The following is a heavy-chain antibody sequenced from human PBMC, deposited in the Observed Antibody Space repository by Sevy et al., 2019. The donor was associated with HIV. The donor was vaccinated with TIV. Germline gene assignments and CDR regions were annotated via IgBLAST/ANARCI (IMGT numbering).Heavy chain of an antibody. J-gene: IGHJ4*02. CDR2: IWYDGSSK. D-gene: IGHD3-10*01. CDR3: ASGAYYYASRTENFDY. V-gene: IGHV3-33*01. CDR1: GFTFSSYG. Sequence: GGSLRLSCAASGFTFSSYGMHWVRQAPEKGLEWVALIWYDGSSKYYVDSVKGRFTISRDNSKNTPYLQMNSLRAEDTAVYYCASGAYYYASRTENFDYWGQGTLVTVSS.